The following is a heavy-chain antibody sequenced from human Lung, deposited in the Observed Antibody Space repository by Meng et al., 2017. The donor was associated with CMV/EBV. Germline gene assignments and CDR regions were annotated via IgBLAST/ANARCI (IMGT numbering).Heavy chain of an antibody. CDR1: GFTFSSYS. D-gene: IGHD2-21*01. J-gene: IGHJ6*02. CDR2: ISSSGTYI. V-gene: IGHV3-21*01. Sequence: GGSXRLSCAASGFTFSSYSMNWVRQAPGKGLEWVSSISSSGTYIYYADSVKGQFTISRDNAQNSLYLQMNSLRAEDTAVYYCARDVSPRSSAYFAIYYFYALDVXGQGXTVTVSS. CDR3: ARDVSPRSSAYFAIYYFYALDV.